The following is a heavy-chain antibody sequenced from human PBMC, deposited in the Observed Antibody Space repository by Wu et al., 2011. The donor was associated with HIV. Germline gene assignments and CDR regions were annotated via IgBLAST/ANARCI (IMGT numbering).Heavy chain of an antibody. J-gene: IGHJ4*02. CDR1: GGTFS. CDR2: IIPALDER. Sequence: QVQLVQSGAEVKKPGSSVKVSCKASGGTFSWVRQAPGQGLEWMGVIIPALDERSYAQKFQGRVSISADVKTSTAHMELSSLRSEDTAIYYCATYSRLCTGDCYFDYWAREPWSPSH. D-gene: IGHD2-8*02. CDR3: ATYSRLCTGDCYFDY. V-gene: IGHV1-69*01.